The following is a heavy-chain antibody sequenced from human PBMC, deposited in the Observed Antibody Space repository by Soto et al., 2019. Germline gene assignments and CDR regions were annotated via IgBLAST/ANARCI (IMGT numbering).Heavy chain of an antibody. CDR2: IIPIFGTA. V-gene: IGHV1-69*01. J-gene: IGHJ6*02. CDR3: AREPIGSRYYDFWSGYLDV. CDR1: GGTFSSYA. Sequence: QAQLVQSGAEVKKPGSSVKVSCKASGGTFSSYAISWVRQAPGQGLEWMGGIIPIFGTANYAQKFQGRVTITADESTSTAYMELSSLRSEDTAVYYCAREPIGSRYYDFWSGYLDVWGQGTTVTVSS. D-gene: IGHD3-3*01.